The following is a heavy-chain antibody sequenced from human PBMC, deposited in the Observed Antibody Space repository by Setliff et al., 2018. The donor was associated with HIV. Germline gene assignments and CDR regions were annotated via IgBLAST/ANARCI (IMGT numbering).Heavy chain of an antibody. J-gene: IGHJ4*02. CDR2: IKQDGSEK. D-gene: IGHD1-26*01. CDR1: GFTFSTYW. Sequence: PGGSLRLSCAASGFTFSTYWMSWVRQAPGKGLEWVANIKQDGSEKHYMDSVKGRFTISRDNAKNSLYLQMNILRVEDTAVYYCATDCAVVGGTGSLDSWGQGTLVTVSS. V-gene: IGHV3-7*05. CDR3: ATDCAVVGGTGSLDS.